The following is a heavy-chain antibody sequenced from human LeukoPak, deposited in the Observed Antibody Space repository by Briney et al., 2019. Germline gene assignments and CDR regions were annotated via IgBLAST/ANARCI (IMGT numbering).Heavy chain of an antibody. D-gene: IGHD3-22*01. CDR3: AKDVSSGYYPYYFDY. CDR2: ISGSGGST. V-gene: IGHV3-23*01. J-gene: IGHJ4*02. CDR1: GFTFSSYA. Sequence: PGGSLRLPCAASGFTFSSYAMSWVRQAPGKGLEWVSAISGSGGSTYYADSVKGRFTISRDNSKNTLYLQMNSLRVEDTAVYYCAKDVSSGYYPYYFDYWGQGTLVTVSS.